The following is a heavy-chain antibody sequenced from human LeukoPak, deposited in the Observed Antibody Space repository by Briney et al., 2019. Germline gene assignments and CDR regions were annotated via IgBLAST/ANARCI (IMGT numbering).Heavy chain of an antibody. CDR3: ARGGSYDFWSGYLVSAPGDAFDI. J-gene: IGHJ3*02. CDR2: IYTSGST. V-gene: IGHV4-4*07. D-gene: IGHD3-3*01. CDR1: GGSISSYY. Sequence: SETLSLTCTVSGGSISSYYWSWIRQPAGKGLEWIGRIYTSGSTNYNPSLKSRVTMSVDTSKNQFSLKLSSVTAADTAVYYCARGGSYDFWSGYLVSAPGDAFDIWGQGTMVTVSS.